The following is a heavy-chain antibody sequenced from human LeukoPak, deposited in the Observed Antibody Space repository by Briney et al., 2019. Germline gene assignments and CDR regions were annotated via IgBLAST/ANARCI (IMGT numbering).Heavy chain of an antibody. Sequence: SETLSLTCTVSGGSISSYYWSWIRQPPGQGLEWGGYIYYSGSTNYNPSLKSRVTISVDTSKNQFSLKLSSVTAADTAVYYCARQNLYYDILTGYYRWFDPWGQGTLVTVSS. J-gene: IGHJ5*02. CDR2: IYYSGST. D-gene: IGHD3-9*01. CDR1: GGSISSYY. V-gene: IGHV4-59*01. CDR3: ARQNLYYDILTGYYRWFDP.